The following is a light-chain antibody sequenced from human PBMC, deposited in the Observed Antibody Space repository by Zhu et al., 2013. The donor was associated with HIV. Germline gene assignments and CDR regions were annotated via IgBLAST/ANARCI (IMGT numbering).Light chain of an antibody. CDR2: DDS. CDR1: NIGSKS. Sequence: SYELTQPPSVSVAPGKTARITCGGSNIGSKSVHWYQQKPGQAPVLVVSDDSDRPSGIPERFSGSNSGNTATLTISRVEAGDEADYYCQVWHSTTDHYVFGAGTKVTVL. J-gene: IGLJ1*01. V-gene: IGLV3-21*03. CDR3: QVWHSTTDHYV.